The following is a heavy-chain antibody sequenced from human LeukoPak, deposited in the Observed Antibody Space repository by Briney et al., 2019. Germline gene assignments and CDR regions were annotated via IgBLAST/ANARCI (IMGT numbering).Heavy chain of an antibody. D-gene: IGHD1-26*01. J-gene: IGHJ4*02. Sequence: GKSLRLSCAASGFTFSGYPIHWVRQAPGKGLEWVAVISYDGSNKYYADSVKGRFTISRDNAKNTLYLQMSSLRVEDTAIYYCARAPSGGYDYWGQGTLVTVSS. CDR1: GFTFSGYP. CDR3: ARAPSGGYDY. CDR2: ISYDGSNK. V-gene: IGHV3-30-3*01.